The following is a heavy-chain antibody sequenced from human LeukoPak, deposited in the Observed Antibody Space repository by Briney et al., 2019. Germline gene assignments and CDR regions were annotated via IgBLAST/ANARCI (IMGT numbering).Heavy chain of an antibody. D-gene: IGHD3-10*01. CDR1: GGSISLYY. V-gene: IGHV4-59*08. J-gene: IGHJ5*02. CDR3: ARLWFGDLMQKNWFDP. Sequence: SETLSLTCTVSGGSISLYYWSWIRQTPEKGLEWLGYIYYSGSTNYNPSLKIRVTMSVDTSKNQFSLRLSSVTAADTAVYYCARLWFGDLMQKNWFDPWGQGTLVTVSS. CDR2: IYYSGST.